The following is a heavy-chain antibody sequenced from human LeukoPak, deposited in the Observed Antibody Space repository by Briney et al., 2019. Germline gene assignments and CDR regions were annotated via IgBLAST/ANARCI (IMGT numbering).Heavy chain of an antibody. Sequence: GGSLRLSCAASGFTVSSNYMSWVRQAPGKGLEWVSVIYSGGSTYYADSVKGRFTISRDNSKNTLYLQMNSLRAEDTAVYYRARVVKDYVWGSYVMDAFDIWGQGTMVTVSS. CDR2: IYSGGST. J-gene: IGHJ3*02. CDR1: GFTVSSNY. D-gene: IGHD3-16*01. CDR3: ARVVKDYVWGSYVMDAFDI. V-gene: IGHV3-66*01.